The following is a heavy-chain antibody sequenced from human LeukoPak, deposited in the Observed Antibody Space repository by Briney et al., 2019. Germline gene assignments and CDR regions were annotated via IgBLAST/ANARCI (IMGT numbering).Heavy chain of an antibody. CDR2: IYYSGST. D-gene: IGHD2-15*01. Sequence: PSETLSLTCTVSGGSISSYYWSWIRQPPGKGLEWIGYIYYSGSTNYNPSLKSRVTISVDTSKNQFTLKLSSVTAADTAVYYCAGGGRGVDYWGQGTLVTVSS. V-gene: IGHV4-59*01. J-gene: IGHJ4*02. CDR3: AGGGRGVDY. CDR1: GGSISSYY.